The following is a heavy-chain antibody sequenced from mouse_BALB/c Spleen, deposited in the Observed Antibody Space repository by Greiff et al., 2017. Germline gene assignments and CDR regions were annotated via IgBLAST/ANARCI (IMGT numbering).Heavy chain of an antibody. D-gene: IGHD1-1*01. CDR1: GFTFTDYC. CDR2: ISDGGSYT. V-gene: IGHV5-4*02. Sequence: EAQRVESGGGLVKPGGSLKLSCAASGFTFTDYCMYWVRQTPEKRLEWVATISDGGSYTYYPDSVKGRFTISRDNAKNNLYLQMSSLKSEDTAMYYCARGAYYGSSLYYYALAYWGQGTSVTVSS. CDR3: ARGAYYGSSLYYYALAY. J-gene: IGHJ4*01.